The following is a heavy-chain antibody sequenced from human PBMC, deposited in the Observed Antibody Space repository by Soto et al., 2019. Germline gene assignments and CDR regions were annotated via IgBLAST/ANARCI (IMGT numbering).Heavy chain of an antibody. CDR1: GYTFTSYG. D-gene: IGHD3-22*01. V-gene: IGHV1-18*04. CDR2: ISAYNGNT. CDR3: AVDYYDSSGWKLDAFDI. J-gene: IGHJ3*02. Sequence: GASVKVSCKASGYTFTSYGISWVRQAPGQGLKWMGWISAYNGNTNYAQKLQGRVTMTTDTSTSTAYMELRSLRSDDTAVYYCAVDYYDSSGWKLDAFDIWGQGTMVTVSS.